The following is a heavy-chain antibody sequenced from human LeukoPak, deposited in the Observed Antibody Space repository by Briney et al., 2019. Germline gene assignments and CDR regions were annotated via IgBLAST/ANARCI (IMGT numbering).Heavy chain of an antibody. V-gene: IGHV3-23*01. CDR2: ISGSGGRT. CDR1: GFTFRIYA. D-gene: IGHD2-15*01. J-gene: IGHJ3*02. Sequence: TGGSLRLFCAASGFTFRIYAMQWVREAPGRGREGGSAISGSGGRTYYAASVKRPFTLSRDNSKNTLYLQMNSLSAQDTAVYYCAKDGTHIVVVLAAFDDAFDIWGQGTMVTVSS. CDR3: AKDGTHIVVVLAAFDDAFDI.